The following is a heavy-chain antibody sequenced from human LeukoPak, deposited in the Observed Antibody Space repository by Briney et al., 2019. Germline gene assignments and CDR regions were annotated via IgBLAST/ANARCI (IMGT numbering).Heavy chain of an antibody. Sequence: PSETLSLTCAVYGGPFSGYYWSWIRQPPGKGLEWIGEINHSGSTNYNPSLKSRVTISVDTSKNQFSLKLSSVTAADTAVYYCARASPRWAAADVYFQHWGQGTLVTVSS. V-gene: IGHV4-34*01. CDR2: INHSGST. D-gene: IGHD6-13*01. CDR1: GGPFSGYY. J-gene: IGHJ1*01. CDR3: ARASPRWAAADVYFQH.